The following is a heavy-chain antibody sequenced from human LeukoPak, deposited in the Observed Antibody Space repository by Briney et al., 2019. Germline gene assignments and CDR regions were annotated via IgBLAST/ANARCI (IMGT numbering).Heavy chain of an antibody. J-gene: IGHJ3*02. CDR3: AGAPNFSGSYIDFFDI. V-gene: IGHV3-53*05. CDR1: GFIVSSSY. CDR2: IHSGGRT. D-gene: IGHD1-26*01. Sequence: GGSLRLSCVASGFIVSSSYMSWVRQAPGRGLEWVSVIHSGGRTHYADSVKGRFTISRDNSKNTLHLQMKSQRSEDTGVYFCAGAPNFSGSYIDFFDIGGQGPMVIVSP.